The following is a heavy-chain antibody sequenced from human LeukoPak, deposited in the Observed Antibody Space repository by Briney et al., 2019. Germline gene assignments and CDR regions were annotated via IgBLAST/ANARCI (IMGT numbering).Heavy chain of an antibody. V-gene: IGHV3-20*04. CDR1: GFTFDDYG. CDR2: INWNGGST. J-gene: IGHJ4*02. Sequence: GGSLRLSCAASGFTFDDYGMSWVRQAPGKGLEWVSGINWNGGSTGYADSVKGRFTISRDNAKNSLYLQMNSLRAEDTALYYCARDLQPRGYSSGWYRAGPNQRQEDRGYWGQGTLVTVSS. CDR3: ARDLQPRGYSSGWYRAGPNQRQEDRGY. D-gene: IGHD6-19*01.